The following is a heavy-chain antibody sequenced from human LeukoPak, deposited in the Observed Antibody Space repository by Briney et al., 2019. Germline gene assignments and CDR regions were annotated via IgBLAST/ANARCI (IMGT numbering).Heavy chain of an antibody. V-gene: IGHV4-4*07. CDR1: GGSFSGYY. J-gene: IGHJ4*02. Sequence: PSETLSLTCAVYGGSFSGYYWSWIRQPAGKGLEWIGRIYTSGSTNYNPSLKSRVTMSVDTSKNQFSLKLSSVTAADTAVYYCARDTSGTRGSSTFDYWGQGTLVTVSS. D-gene: IGHD1-14*01. CDR3: ARDTSGTRGSSTFDY. CDR2: IYTSGST.